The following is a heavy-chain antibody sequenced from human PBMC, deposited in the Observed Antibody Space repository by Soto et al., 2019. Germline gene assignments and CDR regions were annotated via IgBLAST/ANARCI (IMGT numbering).Heavy chain of an antibody. J-gene: IGHJ5*02. CDR1: GGSFSGYY. CDR3: ARGRTRIPDKWFDP. V-gene: IGHV4-34*01. Sequence: SETLSLTCAVYGGSFSGYYWSWIRQPPGKGLEWIGEINHSGSTNYNPSLKSRVTISVDTSKNQVSLKLSSVTAADTAVYYCARGRTRIPDKWFDPWGQGTLVTVSS. CDR2: INHSGST. D-gene: IGHD1-7*01.